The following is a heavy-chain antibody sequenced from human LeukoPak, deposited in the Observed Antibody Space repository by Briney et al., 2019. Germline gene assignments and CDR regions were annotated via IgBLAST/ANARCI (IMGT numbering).Heavy chain of an antibody. V-gene: IGHV1-2*02. CDR2: INPNSGGT. CDR3: ARDRAGGYCSGGSCYSLSDAFDI. CDR1: GYTFTGYY. D-gene: IGHD2-15*01. Sequence: ASVKVSCKASGYTFTGYYMHWVRQAPGQGLEWMGWINPNSGGTNYAQKFQGRVTMTRDTSISTAYMELSRLRSDDTAVYYCARDRAGGYCSGGSCYSLSDAFDIWGQGTMVTVSS. J-gene: IGHJ3*02.